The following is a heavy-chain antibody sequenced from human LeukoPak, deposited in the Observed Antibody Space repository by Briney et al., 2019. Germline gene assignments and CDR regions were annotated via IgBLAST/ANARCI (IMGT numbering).Heavy chain of an antibody. J-gene: IGHJ3*02. Sequence: SVKVSCKASGGTFSSYAISWVRQAPGQGLEWMGGIIPIFGTANYAQKFQGRVTITADESTSTAYMELSSLRSEDTAVYYCARGKAGDIKDNYQNAFGIWGQGTMVTVSS. CDR2: IIPIFGTA. V-gene: IGHV1-69*01. CDR1: GGTFSSYA. CDR3: ARGKAGDIKDNYQNAFGI. D-gene: IGHD5-24*01.